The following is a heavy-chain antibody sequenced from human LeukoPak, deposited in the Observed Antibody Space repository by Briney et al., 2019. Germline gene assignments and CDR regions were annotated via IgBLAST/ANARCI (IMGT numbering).Heavy chain of an antibody. D-gene: IGHD3-3*01. CDR2: ISNDGVNT. CDR1: GFVFSNYG. Sequence: GGSLRLSCAASGFVFSNYGMFWVRQAPERGLEWVATISNDGVNTHYADSVMGRFTVSRDNFRNTLFLEMNSLRADDTAIYYCGKEVHEWSFADSWAQGTLVTVSS. J-gene: IGHJ5*02. CDR3: GKEVHEWSFADS. V-gene: IGHV3-23*01.